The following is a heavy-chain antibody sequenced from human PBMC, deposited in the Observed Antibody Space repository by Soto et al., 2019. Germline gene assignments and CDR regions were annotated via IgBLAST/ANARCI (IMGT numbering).Heavy chain of an antibody. CDR3: AKVVGGSDYGDDDAFDI. J-gene: IGHJ3*02. CDR2: IWYDGSNK. CDR1: GFTFSSYG. D-gene: IGHD4-17*01. V-gene: IGHV3-33*06. Sequence: GGSLRLSCAASGFTFSSYGMHWVRQAPGKGLEWVAVIWYDGSNKYYADSVKGRFTISRDNSKNTLYLQMNSLRAEDTAVYYCAKVVGGSDYGDDDAFDIWGQGTMVTVSS.